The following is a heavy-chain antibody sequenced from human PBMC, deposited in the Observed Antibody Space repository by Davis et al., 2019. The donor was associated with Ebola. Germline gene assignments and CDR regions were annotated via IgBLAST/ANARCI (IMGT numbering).Heavy chain of an antibody. Sequence: GESLKISCAASGFSFSSYSMNGVRQAPGKGLEWVSSISSSSSYIYYADSVKGRFTISRDNAKNSLYLQMNSLRAEDTAVYYCARVRDPCWFDSWGQGTLVTVSS. J-gene: IGHJ5*01. D-gene: IGHD4-17*01. CDR2: ISSSSSYI. CDR1: GFSFSSYS. V-gene: IGHV3-21*01. CDR3: ARVRDPCWFDS.